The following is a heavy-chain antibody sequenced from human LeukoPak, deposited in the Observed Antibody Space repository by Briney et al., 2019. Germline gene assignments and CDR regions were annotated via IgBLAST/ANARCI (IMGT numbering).Heavy chain of an antibody. CDR2: ISSSSSYI. CDR3: ARDLGYCSGGSCSTQAFDI. Sequence: PGGSLRLSCAASGFTFSSYSMNWVRQALGEGLEWVSSISSSSSYIYYADSVKGRFTTSRDNAKNSLYLQMNSLRAEDTAVYYCARDLGYCSGGSCSTQAFDIWGQGTMVTVSS. J-gene: IGHJ3*02. D-gene: IGHD2-15*01. CDR1: GFTFSSYS. V-gene: IGHV3-21*01.